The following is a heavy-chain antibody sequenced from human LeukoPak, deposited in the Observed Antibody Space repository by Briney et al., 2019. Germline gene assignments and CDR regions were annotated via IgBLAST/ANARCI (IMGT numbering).Heavy chain of an antibody. D-gene: IGHD2-2*01. CDR2: ISYDGSIK. J-gene: IGHJ4*02. Sequence: GGSLRLSCAASGFTFSSYAMHWVRQAPGEGLEWVAVISYDGSIKHYTDSLKGRFTISRDNSKNTLYLQMSSLRPEDTAVYYCASIFWGYCSSTSCYVDYWGQGTLVSVSS. V-gene: IGHV3-30-3*01. CDR3: ASIFWGYCSSTSCYVDY. CDR1: GFTFSSYA.